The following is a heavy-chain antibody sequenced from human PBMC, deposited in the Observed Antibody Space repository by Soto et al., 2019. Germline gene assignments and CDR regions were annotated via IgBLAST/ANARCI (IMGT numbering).Heavy chain of an antibody. CDR1: GDSIISIYH. CDR2: IYHTGTT. CDR3: ARHAARGYSYGYFDY. D-gene: IGHD5-18*01. Sequence: SETLSLTCAVSGDSIISIYHWGWIRQSPGRGLEWIASIYHTGTTYYTPSLESRVTISVDTSKNQFSLKLSSVTAADTAVYYCARHAARGYSYGYFDYWGQGTLVTVSS. J-gene: IGHJ4*02. V-gene: IGHV4-38-2*01.